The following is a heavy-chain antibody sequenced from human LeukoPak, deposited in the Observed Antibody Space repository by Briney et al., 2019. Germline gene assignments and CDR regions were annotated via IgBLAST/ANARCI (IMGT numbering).Heavy chain of an antibody. CDR2: IYYSGST. D-gene: IGHD3-22*01. J-gene: IGHJ4*02. V-gene: IGHV4-59*12. CDR1: GGSISSYY. Sequence: SETLSLTCTVSGGSISSYYWSWIRQPPGKGLEWIGYIYYSGSTNHNPSLKSRVTISVDTSKNQFSLKLSSVTAADTAVYYCARDRRIVGGYYFDYWGQGTLVTVSS. CDR3: ARDRRIVGGYYFDY.